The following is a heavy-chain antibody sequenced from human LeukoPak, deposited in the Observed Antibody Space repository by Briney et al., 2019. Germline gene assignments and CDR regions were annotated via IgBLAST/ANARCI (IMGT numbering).Heavy chain of an antibody. D-gene: IGHD4-23*01. J-gene: IGHJ4*02. CDR2: ISYDGSNK. CDR1: GFTFSSYA. Sequence: GGSLRLSCAASGFTFSSYAMHWVRQAPGKGLEWVAVISYDGSNKYYADSVKGRFTISRDNSKNTLYLQMNSLRAEDTAVYYCAKDSTDYGGSFDYWGQGTLVTVSS. CDR3: AKDSTDYGGSFDY. V-gene: IGHV3-30-3*01.